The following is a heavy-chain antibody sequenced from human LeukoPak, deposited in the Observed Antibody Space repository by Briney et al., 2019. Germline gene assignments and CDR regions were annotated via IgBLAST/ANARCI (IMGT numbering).Heavy chain of an antibody. J-gene: IGHJ4*02. V-gene: IGHV3-30*18. CDR2: ISYDGSNK. Sequence: GRSLRLSCAASGLTFSNYAMHWVRQAPGKGLEWVAVISYDGSNKYYADSVKGRFTISRDNSKNTLYLQVNSLRAEDTAVYYCAKENRERDFDYWGQGTLVTVSS. CDR3: AKENRERDFDY. D-gene: IGHD5-24*01. CDR1: GLTFSNYA.